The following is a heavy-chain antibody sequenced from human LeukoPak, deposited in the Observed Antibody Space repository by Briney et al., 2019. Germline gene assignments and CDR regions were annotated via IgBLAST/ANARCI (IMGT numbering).Heavy chain of an antibody. Sequence: HSGGSLRLSCAVSGFTFSAYSMNWVRQAPGKGLERVSYISSSSSTIYYADSVKGRFTISRDKAKNSLNLQMNGLRAEDTAVYYCVRNFQGMDVWGQGTTVTVSS. D-gene: IGHD1-7*01. V-gene: IGHV3-48*01. CDR3: VRNFQGMDV. J-gene: IGHJ6*02. CDR1: GFTFSAYS. CDR2: ISSSSSTI.